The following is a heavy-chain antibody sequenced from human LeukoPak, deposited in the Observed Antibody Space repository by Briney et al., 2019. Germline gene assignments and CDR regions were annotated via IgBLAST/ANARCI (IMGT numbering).Heavy chain of an antibody. V-gene: IGHV1-69*13. CDR3: ARCTMIVGGYYFDY. D-gene: IGHD3-22*01. CDR2: IIPIFGTA. Sequence: SVKVSCKASGGTFSSYAISWVRQAPGQGLEWMGGIIPIFGTANCAQKFQGRVTITADESTSTAYMELSSLRSEDTAVYYCARCTMIVGGYYFDYWGQGTLVTVSS. CDR1: GGTFSSYA. J-gene: IGHJ4*02.